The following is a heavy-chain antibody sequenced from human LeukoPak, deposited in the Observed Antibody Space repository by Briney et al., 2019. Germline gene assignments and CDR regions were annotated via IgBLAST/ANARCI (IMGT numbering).Heavy chain of an antibody. D-gene: IGHD6-13*01. CDR3: AREPSLGAAAHDAFDI. V-gene: IGHV4-61*02. J-gene: IGHJ3*02. CDR2: IYTSGST. CDR1: GGSISSGSYY. Sequence: SQTLSLTCTVSGGSISSGSYYWSWIRQPAGKGLEWIGRIYTSGSTNYNPSLKSRVTISVDTSKNQFSLKLSSVTAADTAVYYCAREPSLGAAAHDAFDIWGQGTMVTVSS.